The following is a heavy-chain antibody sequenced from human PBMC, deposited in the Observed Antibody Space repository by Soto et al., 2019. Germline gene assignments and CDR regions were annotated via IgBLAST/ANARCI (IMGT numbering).Heavy chain of an antibody. D-gene: IGHD1-1*01. V-gene: IGHV3-73*01. CDR1: GFTFTGSA. CDR3: ASPGPFGS. J-gene: IGHJ4*02. CDR2: IRSKANNYAT. Sequence: DVQLVESGGGLVQPGGSLKLSCTTTGFTFTGSAIHWVRQAPGKGLGWIRRIRSKANNYATAYPESVTGRFTIARDDSKSTAYLEMSSLQSEDTAMYYCASPGPFGSWGQGSLVTVSS.